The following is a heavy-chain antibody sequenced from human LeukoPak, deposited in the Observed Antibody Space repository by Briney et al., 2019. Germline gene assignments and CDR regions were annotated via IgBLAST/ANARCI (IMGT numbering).Heavy chain of an antibody. CDR1: GGSISSSNW. CDR3: ARDLKGNDY. CDR2: IYYSGST. V-gene: IGHV4-4*02. J-gene: IGHJ4*02. Sequence: SGTLSLTCAVSGGSISSSNWWSWVRQPPGKGLEWIGYIYYSGSTNYNPSLKSRVTISVDTSKNQFSLKLSSVTAADTAVYYCARDLKGNDYWGQGTLVTVSS. D-gene: IGHD4-23*01.